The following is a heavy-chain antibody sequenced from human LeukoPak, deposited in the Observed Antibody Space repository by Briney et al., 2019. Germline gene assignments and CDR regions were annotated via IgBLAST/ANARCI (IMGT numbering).Heavy chain of an antibody. CDR3: AKQNYGDYFSAFDY. J-gene: IGHJ4*02. V-gene: IGHV3-30*02. Sequence: GGSLRLSCAASGFSFSTYGMHWVRQAPGKGLEWVAFIRYDGSDKYYADSVKGRFTISKDNSKNTLYLQMNSLRPEDTAVYYCAKQNYGDYFSAFDYWGQGTLVTVSS. CDR1: GFSFSTYG. D-gene: IGHD4-17*01. CDR2: IRYDGSDK.